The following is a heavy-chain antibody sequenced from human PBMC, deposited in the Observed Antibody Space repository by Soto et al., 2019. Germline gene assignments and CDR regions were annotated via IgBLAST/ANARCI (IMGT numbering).Heavy chain of an antibody. V-gene: IGHV5-51*01. Sequence: PGESLKISCKGSGYSFANYWIGWVRQMPGKGLEWMGIIYPGDSDTRYSPSFQGQVTISADKSASSAYLQWSSLRASDTAMYYCVRPGGSYSPAYFDLWGRGTLVTVSS. CDR2: IYPGDSDT. D-gene: IGHD1-26*01. CDR1: GYSFANYW. J-gene: IGHJ2*01. CDR3: VRPGGSYSPAYFDL.